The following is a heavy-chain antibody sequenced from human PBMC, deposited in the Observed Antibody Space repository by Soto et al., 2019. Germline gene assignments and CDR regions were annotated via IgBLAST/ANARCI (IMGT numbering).Heavy chain of an antibody. D-gene: IGHD2-2*01. CDR3: ARSDCTSTSCYVVWFDP. J-gene: IGHJ5*02. Sequence: EVQLVECGGGLVKPGGSLRISCTASGFNFSNYGMNWVRQAPGKGLEWVSSISSSSTYISYADSVKGRFTISRDNAENSVYLQMNSLRADDTAVYYCARSDCTSTSCYVVWFDPWGQGTLVTVSS. V-gene: IGHV3-21*01. CDR2: ISSSSTYI. CDR1: GFNFSNYG.